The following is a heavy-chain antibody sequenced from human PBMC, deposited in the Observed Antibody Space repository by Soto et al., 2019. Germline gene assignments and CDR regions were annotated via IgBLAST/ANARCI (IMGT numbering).Heavy chain of an antibody. CDR1: GGSIDNYY. J-gene: IGHJ4*02. CDR3: ARGGTGGRTTVTTYAV. CDR2: IYSSGST. V-gene: IGHV4-59*01. D-gene: IGHD4-17*01. Sequence: QVQLQESGAGLVKPSETLSLTCTVSGGSIDNYYWSWNRQPPGRGLEWIGFIYSSGSTNYNPSVKSRVTISAETSRNQVSLKLTSVTTADTAVYYCARGGTGGRTTVTTYAVWGQGTLVTVSS.